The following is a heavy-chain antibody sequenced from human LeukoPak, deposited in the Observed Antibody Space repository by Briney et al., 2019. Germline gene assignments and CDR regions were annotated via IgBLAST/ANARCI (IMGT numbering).Heavy chain of an antibody. V-gene: IGHV4-30-2*01. Sequence: SETLSLTCAVSGGSISSGDYSWSWIRQPPGKGLEWIGYIYHSGSTYYNPSLKSRVTISVDRSKNQFSLKLSSVTAADTAVYYCARGTWIRAYFFNYWGQGTLVTVSS. J-gene: IGHJ4*02. D-gene: IGHD3-10*01. CDR1: GGSISSGDYS. CDR2: IYHSGST. CDR3: ARGTWIRAYFFNY.